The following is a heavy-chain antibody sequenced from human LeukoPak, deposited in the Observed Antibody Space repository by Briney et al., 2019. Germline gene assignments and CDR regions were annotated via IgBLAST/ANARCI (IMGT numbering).Heavy chain of an antibody. CDR3: ASRIAAEFDY. J-gene: IGHJ4*02. V-gene: IGHV4-38-2*02. Sequence: SETLSLTCTVSGYSISSGYYWGWIRQPPGKGLEWIGSIYHSGSTYYNPSLKSRVTISVDTSKNQFSLKLSSVTAADTAVYYCASRIAAEFDYWGQGTLVTVSS. CDR1: GYSISSGYY. CDR2: IYHSGST. D-gene: IGHD6-13*01.